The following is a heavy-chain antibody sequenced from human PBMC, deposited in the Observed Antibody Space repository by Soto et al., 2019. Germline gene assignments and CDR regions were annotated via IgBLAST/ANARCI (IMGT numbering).Heavy chain of an antibody. CDR1: GFTFSSYS. V-gene: IGHV3-21*01. J-gene: IGHJ4*02. CDR3: ARVELRYFDWLLSPFDY. CDR2: ISSSSSYI. Sequence: EVQLVESGGCLVKPGGSLRLSCAASGFTFSSYSMNWVRQAPGKGLEWVSSISSSSSYIYYADSVKGRFTISRDNAKNSLYLQMNSLRAEDTAVYYCARVELRYFDWLLSPFDYWGQGTLVTVSS. D-gene: IGHD3-9*01.